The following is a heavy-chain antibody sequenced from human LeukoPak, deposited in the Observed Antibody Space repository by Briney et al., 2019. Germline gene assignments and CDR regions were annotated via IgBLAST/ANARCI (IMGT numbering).Heavy chain of an antibody. Sequence: GESLKISCKGSGYSFSSYWIGWVRQMPGKGLEWMGIIYPGDSDTRYSPPFQGQVTISADKSISTAYLQWSSLKASDTAMYYCARPLVGATDAFDIWGQGTMVTVSS. D-gene: IGHD1-26*01. J-gene: IGHJ3*02. V-gene: IGHV5-51*01. CDR2: IYPGDSDT. CDR3: ARPLVGATDAFDI. CDR1: GYSFSSYW.